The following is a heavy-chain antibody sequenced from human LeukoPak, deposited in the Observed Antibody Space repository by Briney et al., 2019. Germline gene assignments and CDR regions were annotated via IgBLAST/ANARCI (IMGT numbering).Heavy chain of an antibody. D-gene: IGHD4-23*01. CDR1: GYIFTGYY. Sequence: GASVKVSCKASGYIFTGYYIHWVRQATGQGLEWMGWMNPNSGNTGYAQKFQGRVTITRNTSISTAYMELSSLRSEDTAVYYCARGVPKNSDAFDIWGQGTMVTVSS. V-gene: IGHV1-8*03. J-gene: IGHJ3*02. CDR2: MNPNSGNT. CDR3: ARGVPKNSDAFDI.